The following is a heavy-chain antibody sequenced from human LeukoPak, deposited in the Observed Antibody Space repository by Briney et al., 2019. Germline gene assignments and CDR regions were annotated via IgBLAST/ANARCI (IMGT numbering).Heavy chain of an antibody. CDR2: IYYSGST. Sequence: SETLSLTCTVSGGSISSSSYYWGWIRQPPGKGLEWIGSIYYSGSTYYNPSPKSRVTISVDTSKNQFSLKLSSVTAADTAVYYCARGGDSMIVVGPFDYWGQGTLVTVSS. J-gene: IGHJ4*02. V-gene: IGHV4-39*01. D-gene: IGHD3-22*01. CDR1: GGSISSSSYY. CDR3: ARGGDSMIVVGPFDY.